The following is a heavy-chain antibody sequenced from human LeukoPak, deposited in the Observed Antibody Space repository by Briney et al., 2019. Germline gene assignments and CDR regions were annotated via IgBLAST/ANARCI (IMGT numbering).Heavy chain of an antibody. Sequence: GESLKISCKGSGYSFTSYWIGWVRQMPGKGLEWMGIIYPGDSHTRYSPSFQGQVTISADKSISIAYLQWSSLKASDTAIYYCARHVLAVAGDYYYYYMGVWGKGTTVTISS. D-gene: IGHD6-19*01. J-gene: IGHJ6*03. CDR2: IYPGDSHT. CDR1: GYSFTSYW. V-gene: IGHV5-51*01. CDR3: ARHVLAVAGDYYYYYMGV.